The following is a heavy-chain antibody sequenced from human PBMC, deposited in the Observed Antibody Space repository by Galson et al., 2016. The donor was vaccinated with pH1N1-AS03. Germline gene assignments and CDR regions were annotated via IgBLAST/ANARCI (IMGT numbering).Heavy chain of an antibody. CDR1: GVSTRSHY. V-gene: IGHV4-59*11. CDR2: IYYSGST. J-gene: IGHJ3*01. Sequence: ETLSLTCTVSGVSTRSHYWSWIRQPPGKGLEWIGYIYYSGSTNYNPSLKSRVTISVDTSKNQLSLKLSSVTAADTALYFCARDGGKITLGGFYAFDLWGQGTMVAVSS. D-gene: IGHD3-16*01. CDR3: ARDGGKITLGGFYAFDL.